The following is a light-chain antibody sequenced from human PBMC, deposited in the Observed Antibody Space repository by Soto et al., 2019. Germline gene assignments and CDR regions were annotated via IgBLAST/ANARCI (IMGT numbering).Light chain of an antibody. V-gene: IGKV3-15*01. Sequence: EIVMTRSPATLSVSPGERATLSCRASQSVSSNLAWYQQKPGQAPRLLIYGASTRATGIPARFSGSGSGTEFTLTISSLQSEDFAVYYCQQYHNWPPWTFGQGTKVDIK. CDR1: QSVSSN. CDR3: QQYHNWPPWT. CDR2: GAS. J-gene: IGKJ1*01.